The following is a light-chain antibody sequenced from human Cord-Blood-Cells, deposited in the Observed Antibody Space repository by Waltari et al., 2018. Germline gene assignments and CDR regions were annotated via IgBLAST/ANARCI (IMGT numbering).Light chain of an antibody. CDR1: QSVSSRY. CDR3: QQDGSSRT. J-gene: IGKJ1*01. Sequence: IVLTQSPGTLCSSPGERHTLSCRASQSVSSRYLSWEQQKPGQAPRLLIYGACSRATGIRTRFSGSGSGTDFNLTISRLEPEDFAVYYCQQDGSSRTFGQGTKVEIK. CDR2: GAC. V-gene: IGKV3-20*01.